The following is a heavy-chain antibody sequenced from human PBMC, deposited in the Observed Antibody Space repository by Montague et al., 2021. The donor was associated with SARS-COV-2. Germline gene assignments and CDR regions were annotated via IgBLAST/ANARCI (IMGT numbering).Heavy chain of an antibody. CDR1: GGSISSGSYY. CDR2: ISISGST. CDR3: ARDIAVAGLFDY. D-gene: IGHD6-19*01. V-gene: IGHV4-61*02. J-gene: IGHJ4*02. Sequence: TLSLTCTVSGGSISSGSYYWSWIRQPAGMELEWIGRISISGSTNYNPSLKSRVTISVDTSKNPFSLKLSSVTAADTAVYYCARDIAVAGLFDYWGQGTLVTVSS.